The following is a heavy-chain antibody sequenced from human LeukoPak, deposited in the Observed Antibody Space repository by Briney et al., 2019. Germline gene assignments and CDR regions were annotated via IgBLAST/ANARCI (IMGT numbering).Heavy chain of an antibody. CDR2: IYYSGST. V-gene: IGHV4-39*07. D-gene: IGHD5-12*01. CDR1: GGPISSSSYY. J-gene: IGHJ4*02. Sequence: PSETLSLTCTVSGGPISSSSYYWGWNRQPPGKGLEWIGSIYYSGSTYYNPSLKSRVTISVDTSKNQFSLKLSSVTAADTAVYYCASRLRSSDYWGQGTLVTVSS. CDR3: ASRLRSSDY.